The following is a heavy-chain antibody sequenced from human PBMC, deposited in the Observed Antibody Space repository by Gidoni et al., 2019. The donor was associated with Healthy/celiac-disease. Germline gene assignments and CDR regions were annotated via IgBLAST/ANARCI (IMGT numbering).Heavy chain of an antibody. CDR1: GFTFRRYA. CDR2: ISDDGSNK. J-gene: IGHJ6*02. V-gene: IGHV3-30*04. D-gene: IGHD6-13*01. Sequence: QVQLVESGGGVVQPGRSLRLSCAASGFTFRRYAMHWVRQAPGKGLEWVAVISDDGSNKYYADSVKGRFTISRDNSKNTLYLQMNSLRAEDTAVYYCATYSSSWYMVYYYYGMDVWGQGTTVTVSS. CDR3: ATYSSSWYMVYYYYGMDV.